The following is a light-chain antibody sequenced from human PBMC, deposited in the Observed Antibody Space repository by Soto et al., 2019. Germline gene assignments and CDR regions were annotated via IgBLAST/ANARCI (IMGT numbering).Light chain of an antibody. V-gene: IGKV1-17*02. Sequence: DIQMTQSPSSLSASVGDRVIITCRASQGIRIDLGWFQQRPGKAPKRLIYGASSLQSGVPSRFSGSGSGTEFTLTISNLQPEDFATYYCLQHNSFPRTFGQGTKVEIK. J-gene: IGKJ1*01. CDR1: QGIRID. CDR2: GAS. CDR3: LQHNSFPRT.